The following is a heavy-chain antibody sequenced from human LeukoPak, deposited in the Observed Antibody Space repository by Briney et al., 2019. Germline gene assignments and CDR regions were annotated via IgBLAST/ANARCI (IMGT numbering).Heavy chain of an antibody. V-gene: IGHV4-34*01. Sequence: PSETLSLTCAVYGGSFSGYYWSWIRQPPEKGLEWIGEINHSGSTNYNPSLKSRVTISVDTSKNQFSLKLSSVTAADTAIYYCASADYNRLAGSYRFDPWGQGTLVTVSS. J-gene: IGHJ5*02. D-gene: IGHD3-10*01. CDR1: GGSFSGYY. CDR2: INHSGST. CDR3: ASADYNRLAGSYRFDP.